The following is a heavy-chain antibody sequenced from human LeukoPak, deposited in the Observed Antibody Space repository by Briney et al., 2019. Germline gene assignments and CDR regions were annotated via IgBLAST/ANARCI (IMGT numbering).Heavy chain of an antibody. J-gene: IGHJ3*02. CDR2: IYYSGST. V-gene: IGHV4-59*01. D-gene: IGHD3-3*01. CDR3: ARETRDYDFWSGNDAFDI. CDR1: GGSISSYY. Sequence: SETLSLTCTVSGGSISSYYWSWIRQPPGKGLEWIGYIYYSGSTNYNPSLKSRVTISVDTSKNQFSLKLSSVTAADTAVYYCARETRDYDFWSGNDAFDIWGQGTMVTVSS.